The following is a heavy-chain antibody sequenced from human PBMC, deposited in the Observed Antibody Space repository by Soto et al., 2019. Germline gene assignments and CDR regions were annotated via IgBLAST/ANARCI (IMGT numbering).Heavy chain of an antibody. CDR1: GFTFSSYG. J-gene: IGHJ2*01. D-gene: IGHD5-12*01. CDR3: ARTRREMATDWYFDL. Sequence: WVLRLSCAASGFTFSSYGMHWVRQAPGKGLEWVAVIWYDGSNKYYADSVKGRFTISRDNSKNTLYLQMNSLRAEDTAVYYCARTRREMATDWYFDLWGRGIPVTVSS. CDR2: IWYDGSNK. V-gene: IGHV3-33*01.